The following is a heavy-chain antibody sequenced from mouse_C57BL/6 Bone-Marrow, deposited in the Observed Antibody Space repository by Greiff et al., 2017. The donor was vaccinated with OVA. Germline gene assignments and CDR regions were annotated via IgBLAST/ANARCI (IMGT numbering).Heavy chain of an antibody. V-gene: IGHV1-18*01. Sequence: VQLKESGPELVKPGASVKIPCKASGYTFTDYNMDWVKQSHGKSLEWIGDINPNNGGTIYNQKFKGKATLTVDKSSSTAYMELRSLTSEDTAVYYCARRDSSGYWFAYWGQGTLVTVSA. CDR2: INPNNGGT. CDR1: GYTFTDYN. D-gene: IGHD3-2*02. CDR3: ARRDSSGYWFAY. J-gene: IGHJ3*01.